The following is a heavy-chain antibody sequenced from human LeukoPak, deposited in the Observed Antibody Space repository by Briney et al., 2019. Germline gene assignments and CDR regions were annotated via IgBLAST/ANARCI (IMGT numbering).Heavy chain of an antibody. CDR1: GGSFSGYY. CDR2: INHSGST. D-gene: IGHD6-19*01. Sequence: SETLSLTCAVYGGSFSGYYWSWIRQPPGKGLEWIGEINHSGSTNYNPSLKSRVTISVDTSKNQFSLKLSSVTAADTAVYYCARVIAVAGINWFDPWGQGTLVTVSS. J-gene: IGHJ5*02. V-gene: IGHV4-34*01. CDR3: ARVIAVAGINWFDP.